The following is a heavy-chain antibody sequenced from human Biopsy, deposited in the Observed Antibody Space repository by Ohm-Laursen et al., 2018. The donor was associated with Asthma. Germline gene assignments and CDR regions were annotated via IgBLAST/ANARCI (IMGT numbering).Heavy chain of an antibody. CDR3: AKGEWELLEANFDY. D-gene: IGHD1-26*01. CDR1: GFTFDDYA. V-gene: IGHV3-9*01. Sequence: SLRLSCTASGFTFDDYAMHWVRQAPGKGLEWVSGISWNSGSIGYADSVKGRFTISRDNAKNSLYPQMNSLRAEDTALYYCAKGEWELLEANFDYWGQGALVTVSS. J-gene: IGHJ4*02. CDR2: ISWNSGSI.